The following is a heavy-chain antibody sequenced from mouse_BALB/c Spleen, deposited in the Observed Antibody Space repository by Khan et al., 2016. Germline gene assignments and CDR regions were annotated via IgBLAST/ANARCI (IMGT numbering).Heavy chain of an antibody. CDR1: GYSITSGYY. Sequence: VQLKESGPGLVKPSQSLSLTYSVTGYSITSGYYWNWIRQFPGNKLEWMGYISYDGSNNYNPSLKNRISITRDTSKNQFFLKLNSVTTEDTATYYCATYGNYEGFAYWGQGTLVTVSA. CDR2: ISYDGSN. J-gene: IGHJ3*01. V-gene: IGHV3-6*02. CDR3: ATYGNYEGFAY. D-gene: IGHD2-1*01.